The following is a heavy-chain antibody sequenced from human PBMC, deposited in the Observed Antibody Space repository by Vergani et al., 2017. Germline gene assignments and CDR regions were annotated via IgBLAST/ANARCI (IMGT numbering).Heavy chain of an antibody. Sequence: QVQLVQSGAEVKKPGASVKVSCKASGYTFTSYYMHWVRQAPGQGLEWMGIINPSGGSTSYAQKFQGRVTMTRDTSTITVYMELSSLRSEDTAVYYCARESRYCSSTSCYVGRDWFDPWGQGTLVTVSS. CDR3: ARESRYCSSTSCYVGRDWFDP. CDR2: INPSGGST. CDR1: GYTFTSYY. J-gene: IGHJ5*02. D-gene: IGHD2-2*01. V-gene: IGHV1-46*01.